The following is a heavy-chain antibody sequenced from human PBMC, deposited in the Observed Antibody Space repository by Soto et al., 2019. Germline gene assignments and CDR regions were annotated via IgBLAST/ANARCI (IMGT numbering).Heavy chain of an antibody. CDR2: INPNSGGT. CDR3: ARDAGSGGSSYYYMDV. V-gene: IGHV1-2*04. CDR1: GYTFTGYY. J-gene: IGHJ6*03. D-gene: IGHD2-15*01. Sequence: ASVKVSCKASGYTFTGYYIHWVRQAPGQGLEWMGWINPNSGGTNYAQKFQGWVTMTRDTSISTAYMELSRLRSDDTAVYYCARDAGSGGSSYYYMDVWGKGTTVTVSS.